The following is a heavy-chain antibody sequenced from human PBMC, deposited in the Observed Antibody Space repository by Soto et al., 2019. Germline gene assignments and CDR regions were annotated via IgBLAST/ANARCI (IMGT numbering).Heavy chain of an antibody. CDR2: IYTSGST. J-gene: IGHJ6*02. D-gene: IGHD3-9*01. CDR1: GGSISSYY. CDR3: ARDHAYYDILTGYPPYGMDV. V-gene: IGHV4-4*07. Sequence: SETLSLTCTVSGGSISSYYWSWIRQPAGKGLEWIGRIYTSGSTNYNPSLKSRVTMSVDTSKNQFSLKLSSVTAADTAVYYCARDHAYYDILTGYPPYGMDVWGQGTTVTVSS.